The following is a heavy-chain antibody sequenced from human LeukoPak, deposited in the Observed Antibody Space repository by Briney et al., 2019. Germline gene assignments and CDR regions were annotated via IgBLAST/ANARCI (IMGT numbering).Heavy chain of an antibody. J-gene: IGHJ3*02. V-gene: IGHV4-59*01. Sequence: KPSETLSLTCAVYGGSFSGYYWSWIRQPPGKGLEWIGYIDYSGSTNYNPSLKSRVTISLDTSKNQISVKLTSVTAADTAVYYCARGNSDFGTFWNDVVFDIWGQGTMVTVSS. CDR1: GGSFSGYY. D-gene: IGHD1-1*01. CDR3: ARGNSDFGTFWNDVVFDI. CDR2: IDYSGST.